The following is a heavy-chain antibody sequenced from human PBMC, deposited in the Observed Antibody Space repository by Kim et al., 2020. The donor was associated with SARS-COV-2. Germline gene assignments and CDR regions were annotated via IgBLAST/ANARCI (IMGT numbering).Heavy chain of an antibody. D-gene: IGHD6-6*01. CDR2: IYYSGST. Sequence: SETLSLTCTVSGGSISSGGYYWSWIRQHPGKGLEWIGYIYYSGSTYYNPSLKSRVTISVDTSKNQFSLKLSSVTAADTAVYYCARVSRKLLFDYWGQGTLVTVSS. V-gene: IGHV4-31*03. CDR1: GGSISSGGYY. CDR3: ARVSRKLLFDY. J-gene: IGHJ4*02.